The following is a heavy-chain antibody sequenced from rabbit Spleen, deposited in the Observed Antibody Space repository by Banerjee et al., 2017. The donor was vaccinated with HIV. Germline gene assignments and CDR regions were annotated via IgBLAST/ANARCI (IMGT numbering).Heavy chain of an antibody. D-gene: IGHD4-1*01. V-gene: IGHV1S40*01. CDR1: GIDFSRNY. Sequence: QSLEESGGGLVKPGGTLTLTCKASGIDFSRNYMSWVRQAPGKGLEWIACINAATGKPVYATWANGRFSISRTSSTTVTLQMTSLTAADTATYLCARDLAGAIGWNFYLWGPGTLVTVS. J-gene: IGHJ4*01. CDR2: INAATGKP. CDR3: ARDLAGAIGWNFYL.